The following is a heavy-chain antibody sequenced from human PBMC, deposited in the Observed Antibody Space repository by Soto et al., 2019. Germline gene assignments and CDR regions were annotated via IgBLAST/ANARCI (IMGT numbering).Heavy chain of an antibody. D-gene: IGHD2-15*01. Sequence: GGSLRLSCAASGFTFSSYSMNWVRQAPGKWLEWVSSISSSSSYIYYADSVKGRFTISRDNAKNSLCLQMNSLRAEDTAVYYCARGGLGYCSGGSCYSVYYYYYGMDVWGQXTTVTVSS. V-gene: IGHV3-21*01. CDR2: ISSSSSYI. J-gene: IGHJ6*02. CDR1: GFTFSSYS. CDR3: ARGGLGYCSGGSCYSVYYYYYGMDV.